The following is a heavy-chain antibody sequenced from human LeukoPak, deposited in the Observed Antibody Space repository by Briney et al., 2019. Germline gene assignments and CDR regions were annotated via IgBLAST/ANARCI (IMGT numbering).Heavy chain of an antibody. CDR2: ISSGGTTT. CDR3: ARASVWYGPY. CDR1: GFTFSSYE. D-gene: IGHD6-19*01. Sequence: GGSLRLSCAASGFTFSSYEVNWVRQAPGKGLEWVSYISSGGTTTYYGDSVKGRFTVSRDNAKNSLYLQMNSLRVEDTAVYYCARASVWYGPYWGQGTLVTVSS. J-gene: IGHJ4*02. V-gene: IGHV3-48*03.